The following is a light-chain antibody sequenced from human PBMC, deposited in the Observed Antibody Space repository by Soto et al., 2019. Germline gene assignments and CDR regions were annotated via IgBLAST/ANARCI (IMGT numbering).Light chain of an antibody. J-gene: IGLJ2*01. V-gene: IGLV6-57*04. CDR1: SGSIASNY. Sequence: NFMLTQPHSVSESPGKTVTISCTRSSGSIASNYVQWYQQRPGSAPTTLIYEDDQRPSGVPDRFSGSIDSSSNSASLTISGLTTEDEADYYCQSYDSTNPVVFGGGTKLTVL. CDR3: QSYDSTNPVV. CDR2: EDD.